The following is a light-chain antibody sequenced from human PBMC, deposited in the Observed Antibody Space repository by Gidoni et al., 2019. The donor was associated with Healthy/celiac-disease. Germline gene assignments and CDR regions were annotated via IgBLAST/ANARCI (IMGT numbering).Light chain of an antibody. Sequence: EIVMTQSPATLSVSPGERATLSCRASQSVSSNLAWYQQKPGQAPRLLIYGASTRATGIPARFSGSGSGTEFTLTISSLQSEDFAVYYCQQYNNWFGVFGQGTKVEIK. CDR2: GAS. J-gene: IGKJ1*01. CDR1: QSVSSN. V-gene: IGKV3-15*01. CDR3: QQYNNWFGV.